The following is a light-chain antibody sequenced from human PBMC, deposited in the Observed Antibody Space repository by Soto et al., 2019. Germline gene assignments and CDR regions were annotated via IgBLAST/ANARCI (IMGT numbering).Light chain of an antibody. V-gene: IGKV3-20*01. CDR1: QTFITSS. CDR2: GAS. Sequence: EIVLTQSPGTLSLSPGERATLSCRASQTFITSSLAWYQQKPGQAPRLLISGASNRATGIPDRFSGSGSGTDFTLTISRLEPEDFAVYYCQQYDRSPRTFGQGTKVEIK. J-gene: IGKJ1*01. CDR3: QQYDRSPRT.